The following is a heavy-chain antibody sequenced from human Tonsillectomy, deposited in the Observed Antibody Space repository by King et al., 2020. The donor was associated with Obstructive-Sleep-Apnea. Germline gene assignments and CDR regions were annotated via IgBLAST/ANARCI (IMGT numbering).Heavy chain of an antibody. CDR3: AKGATMVRGGDPTTDY. D-gene: IGHD3-10*01. J-gene: IGHJ4*02. Sequence: VQLVESGGGLVQPGGSLRLSCAASGFTFSSYAMSWVRQAPGKGLEWVSAISGSGGSTYYADSVQGRFTISRDNSKNTLDLQMNSLRAEDTAVYYCAKGATMVRGGDPTTDYWGQGTLVTVSS. CDR2: ISGSGGST. CDR1: GFTFSSYA. V-gene: IGHV3-23*04.